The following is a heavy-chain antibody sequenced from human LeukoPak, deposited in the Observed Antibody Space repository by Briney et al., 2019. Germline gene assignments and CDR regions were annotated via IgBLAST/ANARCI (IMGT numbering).Heavy chain of an antibody. D-gene: IGHD3-9*01. V-gene: IGHV5-51*01. CDR2: IYPGDSDT. Sequence: GESLKISCKGSGYSFTSYWIGWVRQMPGKGLEWMGIIYPGDSDTRYSPSFQGQVTISADKSISTAYLQWSSLKASDTAMYYCARGTNSYDILTGYQYYFDYWGQGTLVTVSS. J-gene: IGHJ4*02. CDR3: ARGTNSYDILTGYQYYFDY. CDR1: GYSFTSYW.